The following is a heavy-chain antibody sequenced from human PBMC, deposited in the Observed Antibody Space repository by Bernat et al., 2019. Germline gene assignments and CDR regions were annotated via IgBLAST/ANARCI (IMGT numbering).Heavy chain of an antibody. J-gene: IGHJ4*02. Sequence: QVQLVESGGGLVKPGGSLRLSCAASGFTFSDYYMSWIRQAPGKGLEWVSYISSSSSYTNYADSVEGRFTISRDNAKNSLYLQMNSLRAEDTAVYYCARARGYCSGGSCYYDFDYWGQGTLVTVSS. CDR3: ARARGYCSGGSCYYDFDY. CDR1: GFTFSDYY. CDR2: ISSSSSYT. V-gene: IGHV3-11*05. D-gene: IGHD2-15*01.